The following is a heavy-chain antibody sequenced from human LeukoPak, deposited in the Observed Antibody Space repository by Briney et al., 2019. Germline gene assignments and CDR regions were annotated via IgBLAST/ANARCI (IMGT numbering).Heavy chain of an antibody. CDR2: IYYSGST. J-gene: IGHJ4*02. V-gene: IGHV4-59*11. CDR1: GGSISSHY. Sequence: SETLSLTCTVSGGSISSHYWSWIRQPPGKGLEWIGYIYYSGSTNYNPSLKSRVTISVDTSKNQFSLKLSSVTAADTAVYYCARDGGYWGQGTLVTISS. CDR3: ARDGGY. D-gene: IGHD3-10*01.